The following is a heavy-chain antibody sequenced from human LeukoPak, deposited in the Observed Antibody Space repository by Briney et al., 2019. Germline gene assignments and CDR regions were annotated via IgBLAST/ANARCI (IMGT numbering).Heavy chain of an antibody. CDR1: GYTFTSYA. D-gene: IGHD3-22*01. CDR3: ARGSTYYESSGQVPFDY. CDR2: INAGNGNT. Sequence: VASVKVSCKASGYTFTSYAMHWVRQAPGQRLEWMGWINAGNGNTKYSQKFQGRVTITRDTSASTAYMELSSLRAEDTAVYYCARGSTYYESSGQVPFDYWGQGTLVTVSS. J-gene: IGHJ4*02. V-gene: IGHV1-3*01.